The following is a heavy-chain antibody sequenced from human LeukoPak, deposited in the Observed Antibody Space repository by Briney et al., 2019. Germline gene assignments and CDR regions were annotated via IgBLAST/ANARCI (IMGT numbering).Heavy chain of an antibody. CDR1: GFTFSSYW. D-gene: IGHD2-15*01. CDR3: AKDRGYCSGGSCSFYIYGMDV. V-gene: IGHV3-74*01. CDR2: INSDGSST. Sequence: GGSLRLSCAASGFTFSSYWMHWVRQAPGKGLVWVSRINSDGSSTSYADSVKGRFTVSRDNAKNSLYLQMRSLRAEDTALYYCAKDRGYCSGGSCSFYIYGMDVWGQGTTVTVSS. J-gene: IGHJ6*02.